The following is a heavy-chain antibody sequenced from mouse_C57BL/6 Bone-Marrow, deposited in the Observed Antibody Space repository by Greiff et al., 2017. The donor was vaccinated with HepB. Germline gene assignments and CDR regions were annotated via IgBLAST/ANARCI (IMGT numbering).Heavy chain of an antibody. CDR2: IYPRSGNT. V-gene: IGHV1-81*01. Sequence: QQQSGAELARPGASVKLSCKASGYTFTSYGISWVKQRTGQGLEWIGEIYPRSGNTYYNEKFKGKATLTADKSSSTAYMELRSLTSEDSAVYFCARDYYYGSSYVWFAYWGQGTLVTVSA. CDR1: GYTFTSYG. CDR3: ARDYYYGSSYVWFAY. J-gene: IGHJ3*01. D-gene: IGHD1-1*01.